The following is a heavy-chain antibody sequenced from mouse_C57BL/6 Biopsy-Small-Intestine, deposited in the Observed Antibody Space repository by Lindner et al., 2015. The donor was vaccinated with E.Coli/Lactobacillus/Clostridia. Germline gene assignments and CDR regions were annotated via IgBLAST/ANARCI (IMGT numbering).Heavy chain of an antibody. Sequence: VQLQESGAELVKPGASVKISCKASGYAFSSYWMNRVKQRPGKGLEWIGQIYPEDGDTNYNGKFKGKATLTADKSSSTAYMQLSSLTSEDSAVYFCARFYDYEGFDYWGQGTTLTVSS. D-gene: IGHD2-4*01. CDR1: GYAFSSYW. CDR2: IYPEDGDT. V-gene: IGHV1-80*01. J-gene: IGHJ2*01. CDR3: ARFYDYEGFDY.